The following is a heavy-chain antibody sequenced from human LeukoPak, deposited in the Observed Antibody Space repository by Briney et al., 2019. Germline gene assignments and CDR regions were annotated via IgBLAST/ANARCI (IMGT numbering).Heavy chain of an antibody. V-gene: IGHV4-39*07. D-gene: IGHD3-22*01. CDR1: GGSISSSSYY. CDR3: ARVDDSSGYYLNWFDP. Sequence: SETLSLTCTVSGGSISSSSYYWGWLRQPPGKGLEWIGSIYYSGSTYYNPSLKSRVTISADTSKNQFSLKLSSVTAADTAVYYCARVDDSSGYYLNWFDPWGRGTLVTVSS. CDR2: IYYSGST. J-gene: IGHJ5*02.